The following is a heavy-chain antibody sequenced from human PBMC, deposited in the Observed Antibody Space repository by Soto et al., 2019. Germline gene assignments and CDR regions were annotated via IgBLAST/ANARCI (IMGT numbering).Heavy chain of an antibody. CDR3: AKGGYYSLFDI. D-gene: IGHD3-16*01. V-gene: IGHV3-23*01. CDR1: GFPCSSYA. Sequence: GSLRLSCVASGFPCSSYAMSWVRQTPGKGLEWVSGISGSGGRTYYADSVKGRFTISRDNSNNTLSLQMHILRVEDTAVYFCAKGGYYSLFDIWGQGTMVTVSS. CDR2: ISGSGGRT. J-gene: IGHJ3*02.